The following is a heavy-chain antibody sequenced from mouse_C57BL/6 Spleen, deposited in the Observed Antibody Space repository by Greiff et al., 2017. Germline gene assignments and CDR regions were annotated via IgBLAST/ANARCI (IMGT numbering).Heavy chain of an antibody. CDR2: IDPEDGDN. CDR3: TRYGSSSWFAY. J-gene: IGHJ3*01. V-gene: IGHV14-1*01. D-gene: IGHD1-1*01. Sequence: EVKLVESGAELVRPGASVKLSCTASGFNIKDYYMHWVKQRPEQGLEWIGRIDPEDGDNEYAPKFQGKATMTADTSSNTAYLQLSSLTSEDTAVYYCTRYGSSSWFAYWGQGTLVTVSA. CDR1: GFNIKDYY.